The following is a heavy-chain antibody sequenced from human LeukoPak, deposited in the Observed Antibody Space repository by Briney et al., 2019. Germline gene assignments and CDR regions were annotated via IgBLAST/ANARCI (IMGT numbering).Heavy chain of an antibody. D-gene: IGHD2-2*01. CDR2: FDPEDGET. CDR1: GYTLTELS. J-gene: IGHJ5*02. V-gene: IGHV1-24*01. Sequence: ASVKVSCKVSGYTLTELSMHWVRQAPGKGLEWMGGFDPEDGETIYAQKFQGRVTISRNTSISTAYMELSSLRSEDTAVYYCARLQLYCSSTSCSLVGFDPWGQGTLVTVSS. CDR3: ARLQLYCSSTSCSLVGFDP.